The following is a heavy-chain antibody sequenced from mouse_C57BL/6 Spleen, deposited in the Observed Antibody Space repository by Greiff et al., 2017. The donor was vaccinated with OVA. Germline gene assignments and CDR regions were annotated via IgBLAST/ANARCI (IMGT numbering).Heavy chain of an antibody. V-gene: IGHV1-82*01. CDR2: IYPGDGDT. Sequence: QVQLQQSGPELVKPGASVKISCKAPGYAFSSSWMNWVKQRPGKGLEWIGRIYPGDGDTNYNGKFKGKATLTADKSSSTAYMQLSSLTSEDSAVYFCARGDYGSSYWYFDVWGTGTTVTVSS. CDR3: ARGDYGSSYWYFDV. CDR1: GYAFSSSW. J-gene: IGHJ1*03. D-gene: IGHD1-1*01.